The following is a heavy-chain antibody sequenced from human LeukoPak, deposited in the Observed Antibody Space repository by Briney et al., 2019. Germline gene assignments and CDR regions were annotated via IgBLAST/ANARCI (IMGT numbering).Heavy chain of an antibody. CDR2: IYYSGST. CDR1: GGSISSGGYY. J-gene: IGHJ6*03. D-gene: IGHD5-18*01. CDR3: ARSGYSPYYYYYMDV. Sequence: SETLSLTCTVSGGSISSGGYYWSWIRQHPGKGLEWIGYIYYSGSTYYNPSLKSRVTISVDTSKNQFSLKLRSVTAADTAVYYCARSGYSPYYYYYMDVWGKGTTVTVSS. V-gene: IGHV4-31*03.